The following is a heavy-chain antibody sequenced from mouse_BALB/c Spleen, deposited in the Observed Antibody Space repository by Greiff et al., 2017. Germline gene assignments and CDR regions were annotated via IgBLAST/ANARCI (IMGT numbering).Heavy chain of an antibody. CDR1: GFNIKDTY. Sequence: EVQLQQSGAELVKPGASVKLSCTASGFNIKDTYMHWVKQRPEQGLEWIGRIDPANGNTKYDPKFQGKATITADTSSNTAYLQLSSLTSEDTAVYYCATHYYGSSNMDYWGQGTSVTVSS. CDR3: ATHYYGSSNMDY. CDR2: IDPANGNT. J-gene: IGHJ4*01. D-gene: IGHD1-1*01. V-gene: IGHV14-3*02.